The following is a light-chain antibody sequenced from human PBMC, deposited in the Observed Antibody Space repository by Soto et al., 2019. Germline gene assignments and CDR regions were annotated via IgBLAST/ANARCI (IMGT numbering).Light chain of an antibody. CDR1: SSNIGANS. J-gene: IGLJ3*02. V-gene: IGLV1-51*01. CDR2: DNY. CDR3: GTPDSISTFVM. Sequence: QSVLTQPPSVSAAPGQTVTISCSGSSSNIGANSVSWYQQFPGTTPRLLIYDNYKRPSGIPDRFSASKTGTLATLGISGLQTGDEADYFCGTPDSISTFVMFRGGTKLTVL.